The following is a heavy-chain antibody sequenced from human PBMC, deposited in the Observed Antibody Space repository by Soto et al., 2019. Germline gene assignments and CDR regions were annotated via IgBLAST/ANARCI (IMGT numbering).Heavy chain of an antibody. D-gene: IGHD4-17*01. V-gene: IGHV3-7*01. CDR3: ARGVPHGYGDYEYFQH. J-gene: IGHJ1*01. Sequence: EVQLVESGGGLVQPGGSLRLSCAASGFSFIGYWMTWVRQAPGKGLEWVANIKQGGIEIYYVYSVKGRFTISRDNAKNSLYLHINSLRAEDTAVYYCARGVPHGYGDYEYFQHWGQGNLVTVSS. CDR2: IKQGGIEI. CDR1: GFSFIGYW.